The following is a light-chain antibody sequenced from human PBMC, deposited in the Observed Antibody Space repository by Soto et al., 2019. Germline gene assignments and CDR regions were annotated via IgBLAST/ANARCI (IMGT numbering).Light chain of an antibody. J-gene: IGKJ4*01. CDR3: QQYNDWPPVT. CDR2: GAS. V-gene: IGKV3-15*01. CDR1: QSINSN. Sequence: EIVMTQSPATLSVSPGERATLSFMASQSINSNLAWYQQKPGQAPRLLIYGASTRAADIPARYSASGSGTEFTLTISSLQSEDFAIYYCQQYNDWPPVTFGGGTKVEIK.